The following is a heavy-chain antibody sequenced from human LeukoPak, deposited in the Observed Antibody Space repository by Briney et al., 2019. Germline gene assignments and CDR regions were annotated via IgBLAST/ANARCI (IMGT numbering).Heavy chain of an antibody. CDR1: GFTFSSYA. CDR2: ISGSGGST. D-gene: IGHD3-22*01. J-gene: IGHJ4*02. V-gene: IGHV3-23*01. CDR3: AKVYYYDSRAGPIDY. Sequence: GGSLRLSCAASGFTFSSYAMSWVRQAPGKGLEWVSAISGSGGSTYYADFVKGRFTISRDNSKNTLYLQMNSLRAEDTAVYYCAKVYYYDSRAGPIDYWGQGTLVTVSS.